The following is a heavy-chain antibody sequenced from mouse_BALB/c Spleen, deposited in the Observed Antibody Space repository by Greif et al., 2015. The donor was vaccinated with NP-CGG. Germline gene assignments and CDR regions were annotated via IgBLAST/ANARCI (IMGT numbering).Heavy chain of an antibody. CDR3: ARSGYYDYDVRAMDY. D-gene: IGHD2-4*01. J-gene: IGHJ4*01. CDR2: ISSGSSTI. V-gene: IGHV5-17*02. Sequence: EVQLVESGGGLVQPGGSRKLSCAASGFTFSSFGMHWVRQAPEKGLEWVAYISSGSSTIYYADTVKGRFTISRDNPKNTLFLQMTSLRSEDTAMYYCARSGYYDYDVRAMDYWGQGTSVTVSS. CDR1: GFTFSSFG.